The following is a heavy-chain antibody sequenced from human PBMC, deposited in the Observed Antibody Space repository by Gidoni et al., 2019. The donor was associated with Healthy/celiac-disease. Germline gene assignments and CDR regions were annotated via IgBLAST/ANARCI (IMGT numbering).Heavy chain of an antibody. CDR3: ARDGGGVYYDSSGYCDY. CDR2: IWYDGSNK. CDR1: GFTFSSYG. J-gene: IGHJ4*02. Sequence: QVQLVESGGGVVQPGRSLRLSCAASGFTFSSYGMHWVRQAPGKGLEWVAVIWYDGSNKYYADAVKGRFTISRDNSKNTLYLQMNSLRAEDTAVYYCARDGGGVYYDSSGYCDYWGQGTLVTVSS. V-gene: IGHV3-33*01. D-gene: IGHD3-22*01.